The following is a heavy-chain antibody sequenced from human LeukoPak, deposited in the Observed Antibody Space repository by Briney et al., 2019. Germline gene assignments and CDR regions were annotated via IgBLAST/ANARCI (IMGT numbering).Heavy chain of an antibody. Sequence: PSETLSLTCTVSGGSISSYYWSWIRQPAGKELEWIGRIYTSGSTNYNPSLKSRVTMSVDTSKNQFSLKLSSVTAADTAVYYCARVRLVGYDILTGYYSFDYWGQGTLVTVSS. CDR3: ARVRLVGYDILTGYYSFDY. CDR2: IYTSGST. CDR1: GGSISSYY. J-gene: IGHJ4*02. V-gene: IGHV4-4*07. D-gene: IGHD3-9*01.